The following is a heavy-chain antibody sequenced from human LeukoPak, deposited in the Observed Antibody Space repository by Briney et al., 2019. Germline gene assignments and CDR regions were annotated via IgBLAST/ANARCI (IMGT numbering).Heavy chain of an antibody. CDR2: IYYSGST. Sequence: SETLSLTCTVSGGSISSYYWSWIRQPPGKGLEWIGYIYYSGSTNYNPSLESRVTISVDTSKNQFSLKLSSVTAADTAVYYCARERANYDFWSGYHPTPNWFDPWGQGTLVTVSP. CDR3: ARERANYDFWSGYHPTPNWFDP. D-gene: IGHD3-3*01. V-gene: IGHV4-59*01. CDR1: GGSISSYY. J-gene: IGHJ5*02.